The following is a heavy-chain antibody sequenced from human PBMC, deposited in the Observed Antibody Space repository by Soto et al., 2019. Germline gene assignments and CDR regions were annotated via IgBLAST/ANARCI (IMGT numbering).Heavy chain of an antibody. CDR2: IKYAESEK. V-gene: IGHV3-7*05. CDR3: ARVRTEIYYGMDV. Sequence: EVQLVESGGGLVQPGGSLRLSCVASGFTFRTYWMAWVRQAPEKGLEWVANIKYAESEKYYVDSVKGRFTVSRDNARNSLFVQMNSLRAEDTAVYYCARVRTEIYYGMDVWGQGTTVTVSS. J-gene: IGHJ6*02. CDR1: GFTFRTYW.